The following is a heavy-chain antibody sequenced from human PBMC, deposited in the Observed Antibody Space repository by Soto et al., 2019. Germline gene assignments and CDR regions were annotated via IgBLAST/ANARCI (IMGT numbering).Heavy chain of an antibody. V-gene: IGHV3-23*01. CDR3: ARRGSGSYYDY. J-gene: IGHJ4*02. D-gene: IGHD1-26*01. Sequence: PGGSLRLSCAASGLNFSSYAMRWVRQAPGKGLEWVSAISGSGGSTYYADSVKGRFTISRDNSKNTLYLQMNSLRAEDTAVYYCARRGSGSYYDYWGQGTLVTVSS. CDR1: GLNFSSYA. CDR2: ISGSGGST.